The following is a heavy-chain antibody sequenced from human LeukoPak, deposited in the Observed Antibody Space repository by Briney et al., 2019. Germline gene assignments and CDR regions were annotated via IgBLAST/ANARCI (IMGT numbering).Heavy chain of an antibody. J-gene: IGHJ4*02. D-gene: IGHD3-3*01. CDR2: LRYDESDK. V-gene: IGHV3-30*02. Sequence: SGGSLRLSCAASGFTFNHYGMHWVRQAPGKGPEWVAFLRYDESDKHYADSVKGRFTISRDNSKNTVYLQMNSLTTEDTAVYYCAKARGYFWSGWWSTLDYWGQGTLVTVSS. CDR3: AKARGYFWSGWWSTLDY. CDR1: GFTFNHYG.